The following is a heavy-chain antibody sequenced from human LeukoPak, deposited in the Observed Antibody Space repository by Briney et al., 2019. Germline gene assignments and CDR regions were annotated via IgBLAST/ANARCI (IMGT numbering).Heavy chain of an antibody. J-gene: IGHJ3*02. D-gene: IGHD3-9*01. Sequence: PGGSLRLSCAASGFTFSSYSMNWVRQAPGKGLEWVSSISSSSSYIYYADSVKGRFTISRDNAKNSPYLQMNSLRAEDTAVYYCARGPVTDSQGYAFDIWGQGTMVTVSS. CDR3: ARGPVTDSQGYAFDI. CDR1: GFTFSSYS. V-gene: IGHV3-21*01. CDR2: ISSSSSYI.